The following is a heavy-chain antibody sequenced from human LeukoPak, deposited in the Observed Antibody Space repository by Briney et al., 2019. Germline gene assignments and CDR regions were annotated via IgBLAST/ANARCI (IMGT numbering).Heavy chain of an antibody. D-gene: IGHD1-26*01. Sequence: GGSLRLSCAASGFTFSSYAMTWVRQAPGKGLEWVSAIGGSGGDTYYADSVKGRVTISRDKSKNTLYLQMNSLRAEDTAVYYCAKVGRYNGSSYEGDYWGQGTLVTVSS. V-gene: IGHV3-23*01. CDR2: IGGSGGDT. CDR1: GFTFSSYA. J-gene: IGHJ4*02. CDR3: AKVGRYNGSSYEGDY.